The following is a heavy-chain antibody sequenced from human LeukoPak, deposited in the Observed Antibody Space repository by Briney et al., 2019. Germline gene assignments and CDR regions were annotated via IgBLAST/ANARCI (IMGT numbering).Heavy chain of an antibody. CDR3: ARVLDSGTYYGGDTWFDP. Sequence: ASVKVSCKASGYTFTSYGISWVRQDPGQGLQWRGWINAYNGSTNYAQKLQSRVTMTTDTSTSTAYMELRSLRPDDTAVYYCARVLDSGTYYGGDTWFDPWGQGTLVTVSS. CDR1: GYTFTSYG. CDR2: INAYNGST. J-gene: IGHJ5*02. D-gene: IGHD1-26*01. V-gene: IGHV1-18*01.